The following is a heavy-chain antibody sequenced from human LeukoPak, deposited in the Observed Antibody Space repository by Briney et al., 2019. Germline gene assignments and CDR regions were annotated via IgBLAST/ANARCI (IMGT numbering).Heavy chain of an antibody. CDR2: ISWNSGSI. Sequence: GRSLRLSCAASGFTFDDYAMYWVRQAPGKGLEWVSGISWNSGSIGYADSVKGRFTISRDNAKNSLYLQMNSLRAEDTALYYCAKDFGEDDYWGQGTLVTVSS. V-gene: IGHV3-9*01. D-gene: IGHD4-17*01. CDR3: AKDFGEDDY. CDR1: GFTFDDYA. J-gene: IGHJ4*02.